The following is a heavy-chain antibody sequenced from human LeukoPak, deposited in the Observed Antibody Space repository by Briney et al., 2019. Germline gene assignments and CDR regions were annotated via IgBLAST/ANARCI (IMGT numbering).Heavy chain of an antibody. D-gene: IGHD1-26*01. CDR3: AKGRYSGSYYNWFDP. V-gene: IGHV3-23*01. CDR1: GFTFSSYA. Sequence: GGSLRLSCAASGFTFSSYAMSWVRQAPGKGLEWVSAISGSGGSTYYADTVKGRFTISRDTSKNTLYLQMNSLRAEDTAVYYCAKGRYSGSYYNWFDPWGQGTLVTVSS. J-gene: IGHJ5*02. CDR2: ISGSGGST.